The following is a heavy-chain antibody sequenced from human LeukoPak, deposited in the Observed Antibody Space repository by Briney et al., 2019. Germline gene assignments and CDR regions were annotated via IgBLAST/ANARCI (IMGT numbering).Heavy chain of an antibody. CDR3: RVNGYTLDY. CDR1: GGSFSGYY. D-gene: IGHD5-24*01. Sequence: SETLSLTCAVYGGSFSGYYWSWIRQPPGKGLEWIGEINHSGSTNYNPSLKSRVTISVDTSKNQFSLKLSSVTAADTAVYYCRVNGYTLDYWGQGTLVTVSS. J-gene: IGHJ4*02. CDR2: INHSGST. V-gene: IGHV4-34*01.